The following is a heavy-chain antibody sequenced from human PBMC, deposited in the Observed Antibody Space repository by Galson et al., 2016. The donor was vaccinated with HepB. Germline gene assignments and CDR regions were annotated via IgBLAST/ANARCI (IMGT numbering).Heavy chain of an antibody. V-gene: IGHV3-23*01. CDR2: INADGNT. CDR3: AKDDAPGGGYLDY. Sequence: SLRLSCAASGFTFSSYAMSWVRQTPGKGLEWLSRINADGNTHYPDSVKGRFTIARDDFKKTVYLQMNSLRADDTAVYYCAKDDAPGGGYLDYWGQGTLVTVSS. D-gene: IGHD2-2*01. CDR1: GFTFSSYA. J-gene: IGHJ4*02.